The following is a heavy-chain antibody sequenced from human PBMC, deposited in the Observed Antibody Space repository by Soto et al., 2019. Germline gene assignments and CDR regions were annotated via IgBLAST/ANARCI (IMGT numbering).Heavy chain of an antibody. V-gene: IGHV3-23*01. J-gene: IGHJ3*02. D-gene: IGHD3-22*01. CDR3: AKEQLNYYDSSGYYWAAPFDI. CDR1: GFTFSSYA. Sequence: GGSLRLSCAASGFTFSSYAMSWVRQAPGKGLEWVSAISGSGGSTYYADSVKGRFTISRDNSKNTLYLQTNSLRAEDTAVYYCAKEQLNYYDSSGYYWAAPFDIWGQGTMVTVSS. CDR2: ISGSGGST.